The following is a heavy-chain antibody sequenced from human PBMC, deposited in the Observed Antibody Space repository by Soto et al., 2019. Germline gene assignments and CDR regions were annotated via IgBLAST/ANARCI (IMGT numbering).Heavy chain of an antibody. J-gene: IGHJ4*02. CDR1: GGSISSGDYY. D-gene: IGHD5-12*01. CDR3: ARAPPKMATIYFDY. V-gene: IGHV4-31*03. Sequence: SETLSLTCTVSGGSISSGDYYWSWIRQHPGKGLEWIGHIYYSGSTYYNPSLKSRVTVSVDTSTNQFSLKLSSVTAADTAVYYCARAPPKMATIYFDYWGQGTLVTVSS. CDR2: IYYSGST.